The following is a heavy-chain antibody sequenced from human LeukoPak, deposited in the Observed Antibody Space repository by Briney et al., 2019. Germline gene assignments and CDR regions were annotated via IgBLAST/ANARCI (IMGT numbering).Heavy chain of an antibody. CDR3: ARSGGGGYFDY. V-gene: IGHV3-74*01. Sequence: GGSLRLSCAASGFSFSNFWMHWVRQPPGKGLVLVSRINIDGTDANYADSVKGRFIISRDNFKYTLFLEMYSLRVEDTGVYYCARSGGGGYFDYWGQGDMVTVSS. J-gene: IGHJ4*02. D-gene: IGHD3-16*01. CDR1: GFSFSNFW. CDR2: INIDGTDA.